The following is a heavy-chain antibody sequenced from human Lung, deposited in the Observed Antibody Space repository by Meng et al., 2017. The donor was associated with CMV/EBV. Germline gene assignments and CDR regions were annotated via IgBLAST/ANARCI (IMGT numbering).Heavy chain of an antibody. J-gene: IGHJ4*02. CDR2: INTHTGHT. CDR1: GYTFSGFF. D-gene: IGHD2-2*02. V-gene: IGHV1-2*02. CDR3: ARGIPDY. Sequence: SVKVSCKASGYTFSGFFMHWLRQAPGRGLEWMGWINTHTGHTEYAQRFQGRLTMTRDTSISTAYMELSRLTSDDTATFYCARGIPDYWGQGTLVTVPS.